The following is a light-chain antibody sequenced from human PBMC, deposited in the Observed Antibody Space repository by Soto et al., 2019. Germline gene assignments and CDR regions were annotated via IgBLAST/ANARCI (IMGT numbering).Light chain of an antibody. CDR3: LQDYDYPYT. CDR1: QGIRND. J-gene: IGKJ2*01. CDR2: AAS. V-gene: IGKV1-6*01. Sequence: AIQMTQSPSSLSASVGDRVTISCRASQGIRNDLGWYQQKPGKAPELLIYAASSLQSGIPSRSSGSRSGTDFTPAISSLQPEDFATYYCLQDYDYPYTSGQGTNLEIK.